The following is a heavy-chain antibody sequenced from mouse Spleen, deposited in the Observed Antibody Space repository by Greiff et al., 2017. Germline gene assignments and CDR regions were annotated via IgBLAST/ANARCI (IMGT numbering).Heavy chain of an antibody. CDR1: GFSLTSYG. J-gene: IGHJ3*01. D-gene: IGHD2-10*02. Sequence: VKVVESGPGLVQPSQSLSITCTVSGFSLTSYGVHWVRQPPGKGLEWLGVIWSGGSTDYNAAFISRLSISKDNSKSQVFFKMNSLQADDTAIYYCARNPPYGNYEGFAYWGQGTLVTVSA. CDR3: ARNPPYGNYEGFAY. CDR2: IWSGGST. V-gene: IGHV2-4*02.